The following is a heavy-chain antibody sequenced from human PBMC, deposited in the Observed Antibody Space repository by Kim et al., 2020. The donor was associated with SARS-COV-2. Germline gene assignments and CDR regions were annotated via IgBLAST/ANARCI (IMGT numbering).Heavy chain of an antibody. CDR3: ARGGYGSRRAPYGMDV. Sequence: NSVKSKFTISRDNSKDTLYLQMGSLRAEDMAVYYCARGGYGSRRAPYGMDVWGQGTTVTVSS. D-gene: IGHD3-10*01. J-gene: IGHJ6*02. V-gene: IGHV3-64*01.